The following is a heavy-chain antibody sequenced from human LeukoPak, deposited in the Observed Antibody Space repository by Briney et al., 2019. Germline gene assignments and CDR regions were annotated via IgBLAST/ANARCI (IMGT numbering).Heavy chain of an antibody. Sequence: ASVKVSCKASGGTFSSYAISWVRQAPGQGLEWMGIINPSGGSTSYAQKFQGRVTMTRDTSTSTVYMELSSLRSEDTAVYYCARSIPTVMTTDYWGQGTLVTVSS. CDR2: INPSGGST. J-gene: IGHJ4*02. CDR1: GGTFSSYA. D-gene: IGHD2-21*01. CDR3: ARSIPTVMTTDY. V-gene: IGHV1-46*01.